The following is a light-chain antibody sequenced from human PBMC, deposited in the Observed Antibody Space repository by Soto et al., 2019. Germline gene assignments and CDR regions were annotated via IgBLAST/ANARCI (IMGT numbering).Light chain of an antibody. V-gene: IGLV2-23*01. CDR3: CSYVGATTYV. Sequence: QSALTQPASVSGSPGQSITISCSGTSSNIGGYNVVYWYQQHPGKAPRVIVYEGIKRPSGVSDRFCGSTSGSTASLTISGGQAEDGSEYSCCSYVGATTYVFGSGTKVTVL. CDR2: EGI. J-gene: IGLJ1*01. CDR1: SSNIGGYNV.